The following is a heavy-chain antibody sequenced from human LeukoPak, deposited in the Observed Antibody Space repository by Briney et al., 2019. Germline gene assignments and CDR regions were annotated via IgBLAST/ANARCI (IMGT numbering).Heavy chain of an antibody. CDR3: LMYTNGWN. CDR1: GSTISDNY. D-gene: IGHD6-19*01. Sequence: PGGSLRLSCAVSGSTISDNYMHWVRQAPGKGLVWVSRINSDGSSTTYADSVKGRFTISRDNAKNTLYLQTNSLRAEDMAMYYCLMYTNGWNWGQGTLVTVSS. V-gene: IGHV3-74*01. CDR2: INSDGSST. J-gene: IGHJ4*02.